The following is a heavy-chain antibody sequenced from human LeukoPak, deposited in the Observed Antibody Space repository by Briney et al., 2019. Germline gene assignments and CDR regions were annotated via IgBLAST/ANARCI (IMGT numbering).Heavy chain of an antibody. V-gene: IGHV1-46*01. CDR1: GYSFTSYY. Sequence: SFVKVSCKASGYSFTSYYMHWVRQAPGQGLEWMGIINPSGGSTSYAQQFQGRVTMTRDTSTSTVYMELSSLRSEDTAVYYCARVGYCSGGGCYYLEYWGQGTLVTVSS. D-gene: IGHD2-15*01. CDR2: INPSGGST. J-gene: IGHJ4*02. CDR3: ARVGYCSGGGCYYLEY.